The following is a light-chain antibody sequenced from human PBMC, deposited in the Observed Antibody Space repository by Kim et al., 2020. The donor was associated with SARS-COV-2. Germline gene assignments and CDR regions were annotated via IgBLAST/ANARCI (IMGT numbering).Light chain of an antibody. Sequence: VSPREIATPACRASQSVGSSLAGYLHNRGKAPRLLIYGASTRATGIPDRFSGSGSGTDFTLPISSLQSEYFAVYYCQQYSNWPITFGQGTRLEIK. CDR2: GAS. V-gene: IGKV3-15*01. CDR3: QQYSNWPIT. J-gene: IGKJ5*01. CDR1: QSVGSS.